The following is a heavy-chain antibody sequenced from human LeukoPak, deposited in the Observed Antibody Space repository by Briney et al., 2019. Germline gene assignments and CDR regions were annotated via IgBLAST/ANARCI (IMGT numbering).Heavy chain of an antibody. J-gene: IGHJ4*02. CDR3: AKEPPRHPITGTTWYDY. D-gene: IGHD1-7*01. Sequence: PGGSLRLSCAASGFTFNMYAMTWVRQAPGKGLVWVSDISASGGGTNYGDSVKGRFTISRDNSKNTLYLQMNSLRAEDTAVYYCAKEPPRHPITGTTWYDYWGREPWSPSPQ. V-gene: IGHV3-23*01. CDR2: ISASGGGT. CDR1: GFTFNMYA.